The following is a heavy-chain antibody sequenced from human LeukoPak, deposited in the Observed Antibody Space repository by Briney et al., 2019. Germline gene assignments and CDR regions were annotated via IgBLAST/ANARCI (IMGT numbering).Heavy chain of an antibody. Sequence: GSLRLSCAASGFTFFHYAMHWVRQAPGKGLQFVAVISYDGSNKNYADSVKGRFTISRDISENSLYLQMNSLTTEDTAVYYCARDLTYYEDVSGYWGLDYWGQGILVTVSS. CDR2: ISYDGSNK. CDR3: ARDLTYYEDVSGYWGLDY. D-gene: IGHD3-22*01. CDR1: GFTFFHYA. V-gene: IGHV3-30*14. J-gene: IGHJ4*02.